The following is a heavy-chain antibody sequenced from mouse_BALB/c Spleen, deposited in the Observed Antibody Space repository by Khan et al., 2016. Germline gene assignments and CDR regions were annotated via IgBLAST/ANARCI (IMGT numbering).Heavy chain of an antibody. J-gene: IGHJ4*01. Sequence: QVQLQQSGPQLVRPGASVKISCKASGYSFTSYWMHWVKQRPGQGLEWIGMIDPSDSETRLNQKFKDKATLTVDKSSSTAYMQLSSPTSEGSAAYSCASYYDYDYYAMDYWGQGTSVTVSS. CDR3: ASYYDYDYYAMDY. V-gene: IGHV1S126*01. D-gene: IGHD2-4*01. CDR1: GYSFTSYW. CDR2: IDPSDSET.